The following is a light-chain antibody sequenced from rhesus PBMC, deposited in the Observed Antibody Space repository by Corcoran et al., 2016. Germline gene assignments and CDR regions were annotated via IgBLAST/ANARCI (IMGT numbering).Light chain of an antibody. J-gene: IGKJ2*01. CDR3: QHYYYTPYS. CDR2: EAS. CDR1: QDISND. V-gene: IGKV1-25*01. Sequence: DIQMTQSPSSLSASVGDRVTITCRASQDISNDLAWYQQKPGESPKVLIYEASTLHRGIPSRFSGRGSGTGFTLTFSSLQSEDFATYYCQHYYYTPYSFGQGTKVEIK.